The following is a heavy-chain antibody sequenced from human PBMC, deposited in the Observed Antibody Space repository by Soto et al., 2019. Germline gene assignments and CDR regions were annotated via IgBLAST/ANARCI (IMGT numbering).Heavy chain of an antibody. V-gene: IGHV4-31*03. Sequence: SETLSLTCTVSGGSISSGGYYWSWIRQHPGKGLEWIGYIYYSGSTYYNPSLKSRVTISVDTSKNQFSLKLSSVTAADTAVYYCASYDRTYGDYGPLVDYWGQGTLVTVSS. J-gene: IGHJ4*02. CDR3: ASYDRTYGDYGPLVDY. D-gene: IGHD4-17*01. CDR1: GGSISSGGYY. CDR2: IYYSGST.